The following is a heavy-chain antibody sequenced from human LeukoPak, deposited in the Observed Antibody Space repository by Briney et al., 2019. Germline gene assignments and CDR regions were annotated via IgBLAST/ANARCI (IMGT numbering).Heavy chain of an antibody. CDR3: AKDRRSGGSSGAFDI. Sequence: GGSLRLSCAASGFTFSGSAMHWVRQAPGKGLEWVSAISGSGGSTYYADSVKGRLTISRDNSKNTLYLQMNSLRAEDTAVYYCAKDRRSGGSSGAFDIWGQGTMVTVSS. J-gene: IGHJ3*02. D-gene: IGHD2-15*01. CDR1: GFTFSGSA. V-gene: IGHV3-23*01. CDR2: ISGSGGST.